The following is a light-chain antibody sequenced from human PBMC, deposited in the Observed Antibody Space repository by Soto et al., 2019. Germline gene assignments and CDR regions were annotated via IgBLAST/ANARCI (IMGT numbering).Light chain of an antibody. CDR3: QQYNNWPPKYT. Sequence: EIVVTQSPATLSVSPGERATLSCRASQSVSSNLAWYQQKPGQAPGLLIYGASIRATGIPARFSGSGSGTEFTLTISSLQSEAFAVYYCQQYNNWPPKYTFGQGTTLEIK. CDR1: QSVSSN. V-gene: IGKV3-15*01. CDR2: GAS. J-gene: IGKJ2*01.